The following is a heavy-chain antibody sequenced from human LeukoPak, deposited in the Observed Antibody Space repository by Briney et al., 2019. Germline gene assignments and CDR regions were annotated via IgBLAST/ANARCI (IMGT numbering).Heavy chain of an antibody. D-gene: IGHD6-13*01. J-gene: IGHJ3*02. CDR1: GGSISNYY. CDR3: ARDTRSSWHSDAFDI. Sequence: SETLSLTCTVSGGSISNYYWSWLRQPPGKGLEGIGYIYYSGNTNYNPSLRSRVTISVDTSKTQFSLKLSSVTAADTAVYYCARDTRSSWHSDAFDIWGQGTMVTVSS. CDR2: IYYSGNT. V-gene: IGHV4-59*01.